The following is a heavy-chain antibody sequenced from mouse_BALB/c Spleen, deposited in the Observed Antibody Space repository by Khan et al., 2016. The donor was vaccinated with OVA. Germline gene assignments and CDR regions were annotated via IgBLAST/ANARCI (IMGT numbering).Heavy chain of an antibody. CDR1: GFSLTSYG. CDR2: IWAGGST. D-gene: IGHD2-1*01. Sequence: QVQLQQSGPAMVAPSQSLSITCTVSGFSLTSYGVHWVRQPPGKGLEWLGVIWAGGSTNYNSALMSRLRISKDNSKIQVFLKMNSLQTDDTAMYYCARYYGNYGWYFDVWGAGTTVTVSS. V-gene: IGHV2-9*02. J-gene: IGHJ1*01. CDR3: ARYYGNYGWYFDV.